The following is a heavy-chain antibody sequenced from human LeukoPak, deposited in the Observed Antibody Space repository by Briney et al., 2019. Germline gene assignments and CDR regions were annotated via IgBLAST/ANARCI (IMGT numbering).Heavy chain of an antibody. Sequence: GGSLRLSCAASGFTFSDYWMTWVRQAPGKGLEWVADIKQDGSEKEYVDSVKGRFTISRDNAKNSLYLQMNSLRAEDTAVYYCARVGLRYFDWLSHFDYWGQGTLVTVSS. CDR2: IKQDGSEK. V-gene: IGHV3-7*01. CDR1: GFTFSDYW. D-gene: IGHD3-9*01. CDR3: ARVGLRYFDWLSHFDY. J-gene: IGHJ4*02.